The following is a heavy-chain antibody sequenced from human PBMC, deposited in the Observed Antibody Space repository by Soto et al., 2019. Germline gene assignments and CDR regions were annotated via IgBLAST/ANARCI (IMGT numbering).Heavy chain of an antibody. J-gene: IGHJ3*02. CDR3: ERVGTMELQVGAFDI. CDR2: IYTSGST. CDR1: GGSISGYY. V-gene: IGHV4-4*07. Sequence: SETLSLTCTVSGGSISGYYWSWIRQPAGKGLEWIGRIYTSGSTNYNPSLKSRVTMSVDTSKNQFSLKLSSVTAADTAVYYCERVGTMELQVGAFDIWGQGTFVT. D-gene: IGHD1-7*01.